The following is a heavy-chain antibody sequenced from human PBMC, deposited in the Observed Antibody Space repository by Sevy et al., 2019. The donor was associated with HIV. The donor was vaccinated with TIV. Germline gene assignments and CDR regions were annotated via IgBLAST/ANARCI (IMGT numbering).Heavy chain of an antibody. CDR1: GFTFGNYA. CDR3: ARKYDSSGYFDY. V-gene: IGHV3-23*01. D-gene: IGHD3-22*01. Sequence: GGSLRLSCTASGFTFGNYAMNWVRQAPGKGLEWVSGISGSGGRGDKTNYADSVKGRFTISRDDSKNSLYLQLNSLRAEDTAIYYCARKYDSSGYFDYWGQGTLVTVSS. J-gene: IGHJ4*02. CDR2: ISGSGGRGDKT.